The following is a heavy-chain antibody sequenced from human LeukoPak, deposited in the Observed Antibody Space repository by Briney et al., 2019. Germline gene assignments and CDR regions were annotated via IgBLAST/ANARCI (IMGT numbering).Heavy chain of an antibody. CDR1: GGSISSSSYY. J-gene: IGHJ4*02. Sequence: ETLSLTCTVSGGSISSSSYYWGWIRQPPGQELEWVSYISGSGVSTYYADSVKGHFTISRDNSKNTLYLQMNTRRAEDTAVYYCAKNNDFDYWGQGTLVTVSS. V-gene: IGHV3-23*01. CDR2: ISGSGVST. D-gene: IGHD1-1*01. CDR3: AKNNDFDY.